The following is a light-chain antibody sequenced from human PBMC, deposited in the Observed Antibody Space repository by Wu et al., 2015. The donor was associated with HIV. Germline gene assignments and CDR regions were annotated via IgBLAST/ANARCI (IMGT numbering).Light chain of an antibody. CDR1: QSVSNY. V-gene: IGKV3-20*01. CDR3: QHYGNSPYT. Sequence: EIVLTQSPDTLSLSPGERATLSCRASQSVSNYLVWYQQKPGQSPRLLIYGTSSRATGFPDRFSGSGSGTDFTLTISRLDPEDFAVYYCQHYGNSPYTFGQGTKTGDQT. CDR2: GTS. J-gene: IGKJ2*01.